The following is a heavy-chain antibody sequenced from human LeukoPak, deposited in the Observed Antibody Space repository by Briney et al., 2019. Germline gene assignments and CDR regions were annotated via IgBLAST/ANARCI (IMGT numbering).Heavy chain of an antibody. CDR3: ARAGRSSWYYFDY. J-gene: IGHJ4*02. D-gene: IGHD6-13*01. Sequence: PSETLSLTCTVSGGSISSSSYYWGWIRQPPGKGLEWIGSIYYSGSTYYNPSLKSRVTISVDTSKNQFSLKLSSVTAADTAVYYCARAGRSSWYYFDYWGQGTLVTVSS. CDR2: IYYSGST. V-gene: IGHV4-39*07. CDR1: GGSISSSSYY.